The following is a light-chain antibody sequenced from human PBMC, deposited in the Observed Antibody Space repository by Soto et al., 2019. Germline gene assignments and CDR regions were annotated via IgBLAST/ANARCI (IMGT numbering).Light chain of an antibody. CDR1: NIGSKS. J-gene: IGLJ2*01. V-gene: IGLV3-21*04. Sequence: SYELTQQPSVSVAPGKTARITCGGNNIGSKSVHWYQQKPGQAPVLVIYYDSDRPSGIPERFSGSNSGNTATLTISRVEAGDEADYYCQVWDSRGVFGGGTKLTVL. CDR2: YDS. CDR3: QVWDSRGV.